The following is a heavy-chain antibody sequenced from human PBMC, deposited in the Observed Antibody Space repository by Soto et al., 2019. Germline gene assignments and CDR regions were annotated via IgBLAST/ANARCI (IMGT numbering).Heavy chain of an antibody. V-gene: IGHV3-23*01. CDR1: GFTFSSHG. D-gene: IGHD6-6*01. CDR2: LSRGGSTT. Sequence: EAQLLESGGDWAQPGGSLRLSCAASGFTFSSHGMSWVRQAPGKGLEWVAGLSRGGSTTYYADSVKGRFTISRDNSKNTLDLIMNSLQVEDTALYYCAKDGQYRTDGFDVWGQGTMVTVSS. CDR3: AKDGQYRTDGFDV. J-gene: IGHJ3*01.